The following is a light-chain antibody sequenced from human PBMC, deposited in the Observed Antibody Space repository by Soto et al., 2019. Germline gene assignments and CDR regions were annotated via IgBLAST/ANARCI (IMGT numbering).Light chain of an antibody. J-gene: IGKJ1*01. Sequence: DIQLTQSPSTLSASVGDRVTITCRASQSVGGWLAWYQQKPGKAPNLLIYKASSIKSGVPPRFSGSGSGTEFTLTISSLQPDDSATYYCHQYNSYSPWTFGQGTKVEI. CDR3: HQYNSYSPWT. CDR1: QSVGGW. CDR2: KAS. V-gene: IGKV1-5*03.